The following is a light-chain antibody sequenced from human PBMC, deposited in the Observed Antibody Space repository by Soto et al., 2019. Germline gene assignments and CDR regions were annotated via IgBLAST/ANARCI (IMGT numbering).Light chain of an antibody. J-gene: IGKJ5*01. CDR3: QHLDSYST. V-gene: IGKV1-9*01. Sequence: DIQLTQSPSFLSASVGDRVTITCRASQGISSYLAWYQQKPGKAPKLLIYAASTLQSGVPSRFSGSGSGTELTLTISSLQPEDFATYYCQHLDSYSTFGHGTRLEIK. CDR1: QGISSY. CDR2: AAS.